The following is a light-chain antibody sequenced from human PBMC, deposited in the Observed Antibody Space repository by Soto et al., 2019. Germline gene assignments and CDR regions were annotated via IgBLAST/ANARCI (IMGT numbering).Light chain of an antibody. CDR3: SSYTSSSTFEV. V-gene: IGLV2-18*02. CDR2: EVS. Sequence: SALTQPPSVSGSPGQSVTISCTGTSSDVGSYNRVSWYQQPPGTAPKLMIYEVSNRPSGVPDRFSGSKSGNTASLTISGLQAEDEADYYCSSYTSSSTFEVFGGGTKLTVL. J-gene: IGLJ2*01. CDR1: SSDVGSYNR.